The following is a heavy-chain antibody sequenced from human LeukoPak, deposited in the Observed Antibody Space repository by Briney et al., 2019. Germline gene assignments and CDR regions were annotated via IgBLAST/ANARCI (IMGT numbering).Heavy chain of an antibody. V-gene: IGHV4-34*01. J-gene: IGHJ5*02. D-gene: IGHD3-22*01. Sequence: SETLSLTCAVYGGSFSGYYWSWIRQPPGKGLEWIGEINHSGSTNYNPSLKSRVTISVDTSKNQFSLKLSSVTAADTAVYYCARGRGVSSGYYYRSFNNWFDPWGQGTLVTVSS. CDR2: INHSGST. CDR1: GGSFSGYY. CDR3: ARGRGVSSGYYYRSFNNWFDP.